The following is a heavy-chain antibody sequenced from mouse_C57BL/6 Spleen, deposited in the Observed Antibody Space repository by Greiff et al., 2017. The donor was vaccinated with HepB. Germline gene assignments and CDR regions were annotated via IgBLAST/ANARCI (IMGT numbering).Heavy chain of an antibody. CDR2: IGPGSGST. J-gene: IGHJ1*03. Sequence: QVQLQQSGAELVKPGASVKISCKASGYTFTDYYIHWVKQRPGQGLEWIGMIGPGSGSTTYNEKFKGKATLTADKSSSTAYMQLISLTSEDSAVYFCSRGRDYGGYFDVWGTGTTVTVSS. CDR3: SRGRDYGGYFDV. CDR1: GYTFTDYY. D-gene: IGHD2-4*01. V-gene: IGHV1-77*01.